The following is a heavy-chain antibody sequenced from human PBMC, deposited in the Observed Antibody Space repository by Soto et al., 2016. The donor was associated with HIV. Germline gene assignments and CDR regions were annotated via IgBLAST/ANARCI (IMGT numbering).Heavy chain of an antibody. D-gene: IGHD6-19*01. J-gene: IGHJ4*02. CDR1: GFTFSSYW. V-gene: IGHV3-33*08. CDR3: ARGHSNGWFPX. Sequence: VQLVESGGGLVQPGGSLRLSCAASGFTFSSYWMHWVRQAPGKGLEWVAVIWYDESNQNYADSVKGRFTISRDNSNNMVYLQMNSLKVEDTAVYYCARGHSNGWFPXWGQGTLVTVS. CDR2: IWYDESNQ.